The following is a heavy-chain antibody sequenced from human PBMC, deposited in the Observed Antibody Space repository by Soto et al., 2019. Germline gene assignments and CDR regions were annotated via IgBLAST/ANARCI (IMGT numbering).Heavy chain of an antibody. V-gene: IGHV3-30*18. D-gene: IGHD2-21*02. CDR2: ISYDGNNK. J-gene: IGHJ5*02. CDR3: AKIPLLAYCGGDCHSDP. CDR1: GFTFSNSA. Sequence: PGGSLRLSCAASGFTFSNSAMHWVRQAPGKGLEWVAVISYDGNNKYYADSVKGRFTISRDNSKNTLYLQINSLRAEDTAVYYCAKIPLLAYCGGDCHSDPRGQRALVTVSS.